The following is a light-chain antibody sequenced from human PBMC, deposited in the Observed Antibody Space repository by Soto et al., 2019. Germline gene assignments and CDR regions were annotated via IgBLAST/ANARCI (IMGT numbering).Light chain of an antibody. CDR1: QSVSSSY. CDR3: QQYGSSPPYT. CDR2: GAS. V-gene: IGKV3-20*01. Sequence: EIVLTQSPGTLSLSPGERATLSCRASQSVSSSYLAWYQQKPGQAPRLLIYGASSRATGIPARFSGSGSGTDFTLTISRLEPDDFAVYYCQQYGSSPPYTFGQRTKLEI. J-gene: IGKJ2*01.